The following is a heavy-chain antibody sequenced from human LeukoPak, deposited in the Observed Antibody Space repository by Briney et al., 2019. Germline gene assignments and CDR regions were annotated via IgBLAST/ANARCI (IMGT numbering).Heavy chain of an antibody. J-gene: IGHJ6*03. CDR3: TRDGDTGMVGGYYYYMDV. CDR2: ITSSSSYI. D-gene: IGHD5-18*01. V-gene: IGHV3-21*01. CDR1: GFTFSRFT. Sequence: PGGSLRPSCAASGFTFSRFTMNWVRQAPGKGLEWVSSITSSSSYIYYADSVKGRFSISRDNAKNSLYLQMNTLRAEDTAVNYCTRDGDTGMVGGYYYYMDVWGKGTTVTVSS.